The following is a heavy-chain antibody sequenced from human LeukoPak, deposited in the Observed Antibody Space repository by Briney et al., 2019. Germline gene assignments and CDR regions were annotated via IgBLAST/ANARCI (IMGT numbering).Heavy chain of an antibody. CDR2: IYNTGST. Sequence: SETLSLTCTVSGGSISSYYWSWIRQPPGMALEWVGYIYNTGSTNYKPSLKSRLTITLDTSKNQLSLKLSSVTAADTAVYYCARRPLGWGHVFEIWGQRTMVTVSS. D-gene: IGHD6-19*01. CDR3: ARRPLGWGHVFEI. J-gene: IGHJ3*02. V-gene: IGHV4-59*08. CDR1: GGSISSYY.